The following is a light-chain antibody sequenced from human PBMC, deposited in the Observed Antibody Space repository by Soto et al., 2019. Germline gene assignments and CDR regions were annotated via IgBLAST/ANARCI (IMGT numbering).Light chain of an antibody. CDR1: QSVLYSSNNKNY. CDR3: QQYSPTPPIT. J-gene: IGKJ5*01. Sequence: DIVMTQSPDSLAVSLGERATINCKSSQSVLYSSNNKNYLAWYQQKPGQPPKLLIYWASTRESGVPDRFSGSGSGTDFTLTISSLQAEDVAVYYCQQYSPTPPITFGQGTRLEI. CDR2: WAS. V-gene: IGKV4-1*01.